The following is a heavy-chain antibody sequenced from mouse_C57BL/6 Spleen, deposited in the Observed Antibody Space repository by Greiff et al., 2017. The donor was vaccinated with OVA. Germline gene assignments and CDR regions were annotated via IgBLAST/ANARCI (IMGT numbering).Heavy chain of an antibody. V-gene: IGHV1-18*01. D-gene: IGHD2-4*01. CDR1: GYTFTDYN. Sequence: EVKLVESGPELVKPGASVKIPCKASGYTFTDYNMDWVKQSHGKSLEWIGDINPNNGGTNYNQKFKGKATLTVDKSSSTAYMELRSLTSEDTAVYYCARGWDYDGGYAMDYWGQGTSVTVSS. CDR2: INPNNGGT. J-gene: IGHJ4*01. CDR3: ARGWDYDGGYAMDY.